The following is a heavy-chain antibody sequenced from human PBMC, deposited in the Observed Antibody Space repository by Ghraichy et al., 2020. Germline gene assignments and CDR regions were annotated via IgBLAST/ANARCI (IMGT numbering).Heavy chain of an antibody. CDR1: GYIFHNYG. Sequence: GGSLRLSCAASGYIFHNYGMSWVRQVPGKGLEWVSGTSESVDAQGYADSVKGRFTISRDNAKRSLYLQMNSLRAEDTALYHCARDPGGSHGAFETWGQGTMVTVSS. J-gene: IGHJ3*02. V-gene: IGHV3-20*01. D-gene: IGHD1-26*01. CDR2: TSESVDAQ. CDR3: ARDPGGSHGAFET.